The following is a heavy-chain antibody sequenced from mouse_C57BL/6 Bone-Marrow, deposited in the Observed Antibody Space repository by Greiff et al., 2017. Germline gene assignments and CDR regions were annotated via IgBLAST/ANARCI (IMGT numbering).Heavy chain of an antibody. CDR2: ISSGSSTI. CDR1: GFTFSDYG. J-gene: IGHJ4*01. V-gene: IGHV5-17*01. D-gene: IGHD3-2*02. Sequence: DVKLVESGGGLVKPGGSLKLSCAASGFTFSDYGMHWVRQAPEKGLEWVAYISSGSSTIYYADTVKGRFTISRDNAKNTLFLQMTSLRSEDTAMYYCARATAQATWAMDYWGQGTSVTVSS. CDR3: ARATAQATWAMDY.